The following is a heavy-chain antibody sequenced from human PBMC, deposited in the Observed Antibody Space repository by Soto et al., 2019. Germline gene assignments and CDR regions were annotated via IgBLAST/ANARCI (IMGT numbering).Heavy chain of an antibody. J-gene: IGHJ6*02. CDR2: ISAYNGNT. D-gene: IGHD2-2*01. CDR1: GYTFTSYG. Sequence: ASVKVSGKASGYTFTSYGISWVRQAPGQGLEWMGWISAYNGNTNYAQKLQGRVTMTTDTSTSTAYMELRSLRSDDTAVYYCARMVQGSSTSCMDVWGQGTTVTVSS. V-gene: IGHV1-18*04. CDR3: ARMVQGSSTSCMDV.